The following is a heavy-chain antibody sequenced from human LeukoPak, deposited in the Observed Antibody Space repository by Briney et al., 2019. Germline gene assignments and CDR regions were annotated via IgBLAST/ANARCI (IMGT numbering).Heavy chain of an antibody. J-gene: IGHJ4*02. D-gene: IGHD3-10*01. V-gene: IGHV4-59*01. CDR2: IYYSGST. Sequence: SETLSLTCTVSGGSISSYYWSWIRQPPGKGLEWIGYIYYSGSTNYNPSLRSRVTISVDTSKNQFSLKLSSVAAADTAVYYCAREVYGSGSYSYFDYWGQGTLVTVSS. CDR1: GGSISSYY. CDR3: AREVYGSGSYSYFDY.